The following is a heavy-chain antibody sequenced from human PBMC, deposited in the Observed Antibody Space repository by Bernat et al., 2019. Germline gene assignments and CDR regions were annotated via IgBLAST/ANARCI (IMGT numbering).Heavy chain of an antibody. CDR2: INWNGGST. V-gene: IGHV3-20*04. Sequence: EVQLVESGGGVVRPGGSLRLSCAASGFTFDDYGMSWVRQAPGKGLEWVSGINWNGGSTGYTDSVKGRFTISRDNAKNSLYLQMNSLRAEDTALYYCARGRGYCSSTSCYDRYFDYWGQGTLVTVSS. J-gene: IGHJ4*02. D-gene: IGHD2-2*01. CDR3: ARGRGYCSSTSCYDRYFDY. CDR1: GFTFDDYG.